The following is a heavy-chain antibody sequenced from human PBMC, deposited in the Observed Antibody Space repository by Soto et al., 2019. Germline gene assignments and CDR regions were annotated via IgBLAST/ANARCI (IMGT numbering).Heavy chain of an antibody. V-gene: IGHV1-69*13. Sequence: AVKGSCKASGYTFTSYGISWVRQAPGQGLEWMGGIIPIFGTANYAQKFQGRVTITADESTSTAYMELSSLRSEDTAVYYCVRGGGGRYYYYYGMDVWGQGTTVTVSS. CDR1: GYTFTSYG. J-gene: IGHJ6*02. CDR2: IIPIFGTA. CDR3: VRGGGGRYYYYYGMDV. D-gene: IGHD3-10*01.